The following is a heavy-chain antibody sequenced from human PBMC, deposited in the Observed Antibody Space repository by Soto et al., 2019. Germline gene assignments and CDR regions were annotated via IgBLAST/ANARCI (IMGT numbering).Heavy chain of an antibody. CDR1: GDSISSPKW. Sequence: QVQLQESGPGLVKPSGTLSLTCAVSGDSISSPKWWTWLRQPPGKGLEWIGALLHSGTTHYNPSLMSRVTLSVDKPQNQFSLKLTSVTAADTAIYYCAYSTGWYRHDVWGQGTSVTVSS. CDR3: AYSTGWYRHDV. D-gene: IGHD6-19*01. V-gene: IGHV4-4*02. J-gene: IGHJ3*01. CDR2: LLHSGTT.